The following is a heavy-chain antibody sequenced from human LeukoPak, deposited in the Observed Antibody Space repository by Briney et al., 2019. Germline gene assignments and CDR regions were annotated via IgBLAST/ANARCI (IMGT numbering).Heavy chain of an antibody. CDR2: INYRGST. V-gene: IGHV4-39*07. Sequence: PSETLSLTCTVSNASISSNTYYRAWIRQPPGKGLEYIGSINYRGSTYCNPSLKSRVTLSVDTSKNQFSLKLNSVTAADTAVYYCATYKYDYVWGNQHFDYWGQGTLVAVSS. CDR3: ATYKYDYVWGNQHFDY. D-gene: IGHD3-16*01. J-gene: IGHJ4*02. CDR1: NASISSNTYY.